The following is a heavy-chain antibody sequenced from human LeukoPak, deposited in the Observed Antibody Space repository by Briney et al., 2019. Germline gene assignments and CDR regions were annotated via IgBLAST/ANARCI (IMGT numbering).Heavy chain of an antibody. D-gene: IGHD6-6*01. CDR3: ARASSSSAPPPNY. Sequence: PVASVKVSCKASGYTFTGYYMHWVRQAPGQGLEWMGWINPNSGGTNYAQKFQGRVTMTRDTSISTAYMELSRLRSDDTAVYYCARASSSSAPPPNYWGQGTLVTVSS. CDR1: GYTFTGYY. CDR2: INPNSGGT. J-gene: IGHJ4*02. V-gene: IGHV1-2*02.